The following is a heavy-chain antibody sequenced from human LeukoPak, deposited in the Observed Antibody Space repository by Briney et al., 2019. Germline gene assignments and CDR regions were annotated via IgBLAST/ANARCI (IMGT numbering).Heavy chain of an antibody. D-gene: IGHD6-13*01. CDR2: INPNSGGT. Sequence: ASVKVSCKASGYTFTGYYMHWVRQAPGQGLEWMGWINPNSGGTNYAQKFQGRVTMTRDTSISTAYMELSRLRSDDTAVYYCARAPSSSWYLIDYWGQGTLVTVSS. CDR1: GYTFTGYY. CDR3: ARAPSSSWYLIDY. J-gene: IGHJ4*02. V-gene: IGHV1-2*02.